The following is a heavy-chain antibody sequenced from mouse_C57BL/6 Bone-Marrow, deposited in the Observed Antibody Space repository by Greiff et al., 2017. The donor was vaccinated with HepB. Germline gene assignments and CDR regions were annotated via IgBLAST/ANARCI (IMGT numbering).Heavy chain of an antibody. Sequence: EVKLQQSGPVLVKPGASVKMSCKASGYTFTDYYMNWVKQSHGKSLEWIGVINPYNGGTSYNQKFKGKATLTVDKSSSTAYMELNSLTSEDSAVYYCARGITTDWYFDVWGTGTTVTVSS. CDR1: GYTFTDYY. J-gene: IGHJ1*03. CDR3: ARGITTDWYFDV. D-gene: IGHD2-4*01. V-gene: IGHV1-19*01. CDR2: INPYNGGT.